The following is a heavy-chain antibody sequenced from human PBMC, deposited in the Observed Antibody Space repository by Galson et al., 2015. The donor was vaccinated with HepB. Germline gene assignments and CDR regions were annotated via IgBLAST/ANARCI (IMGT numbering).Heavy chain of an antibody. CDR2: ISAYNGNT. CDR1: GYTFTSYG. V-gene: IGHV1-18*04. J-gene: IGHJ4*02. Sequence: SVKVSCKASGYTFTSYGISWVRQAPGQGLEWMGWISAYNGNTNYAQKLQGRVTMTTDTSTSTAYMELRSLRSDDTAVYYCARNMVQGVIITREDYWGQGTLVTVSS. CDR3: ARNMVQGVIITREDY. D-gene: IGHD3-10*01.